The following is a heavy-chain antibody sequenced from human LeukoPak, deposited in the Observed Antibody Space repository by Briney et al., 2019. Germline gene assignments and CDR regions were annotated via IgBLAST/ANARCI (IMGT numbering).Heavy chain of an antibody. CDR3: AKDSSTLGELGEDYFDY. D-gene: IGHD1-26*01. CDR2: ISWDGGST. Sequence: SGGSLRLSCAASGFTFDDYAMHWVRQAPGKGLEWVSLISWDGGSTYYADSVKGRFTISRDNSKNSLYLQMNSLRAEDTALYYCAKDSSTLGELGEDYFDYWGQGTLVTVSS. J-gene: IGHJ4*02. CDR1: GFTFDDYA. V-gene: IGHV3-43D*04.